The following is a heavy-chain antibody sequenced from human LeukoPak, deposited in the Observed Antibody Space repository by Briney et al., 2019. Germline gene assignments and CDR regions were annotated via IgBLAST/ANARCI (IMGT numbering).Heavy chain of an antibody. CDR2: INHSGSA. V-gene: IGHV4-34*01. Sequence: PSETLSLTCAVSGGSFSGYYWTWIRQPPGKGLEWIGEINHSGSANYNPSLKSRVTISVDTSKNQFSLKLSSVTAADTAVYYCARHFAGSSGWYRGYYFDYWGQGTLVTVSS. CDR3: ARHFAGSSGWYRGYYFDY. CDR1: GGSFSGYY. J-gene: IGHJ4*02. D-gene: IGHD6-19*01.